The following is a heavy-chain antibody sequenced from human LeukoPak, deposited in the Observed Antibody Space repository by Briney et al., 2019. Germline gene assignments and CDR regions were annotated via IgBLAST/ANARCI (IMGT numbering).Heavy chain of an antibody. CDR2: IYYSGST. V-gene: IGHV4-59*01. J-gene: IGHJ4*02. CDR3: ATDRANYYFDY. CDR1: GGSISSYY. Sequence: SETLSLTCTVSGGSISSYYWSWIRQPPGKGLEWIGYIYYSGSTNYNPSLKSRITISVDTSKNQFSLKLISVTAADTAVYYCATDRANYYFDYWGQGTLVTVSS.